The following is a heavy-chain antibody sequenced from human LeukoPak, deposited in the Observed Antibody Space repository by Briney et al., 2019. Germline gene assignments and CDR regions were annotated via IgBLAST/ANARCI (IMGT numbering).Heavy chain of an antibody. CDR1: GFTFFTDSY. CDR3: ARVIPAPTV. J-gene: IGHJ6*02. D-gene: IGHD2-2*02. Sequence: GTSVRVSCKASGFTFFTDSYVHWVRQAPGQGLEWMGWINPYSGETHYSQKFQGRVTMTRDTSISALYMELRWLTSDDTATYYCARVIPAPTVWGQGTTVTVSS. CDR2: INPYSGET. V-gene: IGHV1-2*02.